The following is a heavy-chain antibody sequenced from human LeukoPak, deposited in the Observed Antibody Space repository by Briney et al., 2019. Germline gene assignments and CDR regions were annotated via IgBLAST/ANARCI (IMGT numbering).Heavy chain of an antibody. J-gene: IGHJ4*02. CDR1: GFTFSSYG. CDR2: ISYDGSNK. Sequence: GGSLRLSCAASGFTFSSYGMHRVRQAPGKGLEWVAVISYDGSNKYYADSVKGRFTISRDNSKNTLYLQMNSLRAEDTAVYYCARVLDRGGYSLSVLRYWGQGTLVTVSS. CDR3: ARVLDRGGYSLSVLRY. V-gene: IGHV3-30*03. D-gene: IGHD3-22*01.